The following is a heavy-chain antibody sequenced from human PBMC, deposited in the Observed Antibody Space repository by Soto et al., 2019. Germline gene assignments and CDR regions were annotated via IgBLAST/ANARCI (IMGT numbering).Heavy chain of an antibody. J-gene: IGHJ3*01. V-gene: IGHV1-8*01. CDR2: MNPNSGNT. CDR1: GYTFTSYD. D-gene: IGHD3-3*01. Sequence: GASVKVSCKASGYTFTSYDINWVRQATGQGLEWMGWMNPNSGNTGYAQKFQGRVTMTRNTSISTAYMELSSLRSEDTAVYYCARVFRGGSSYYYFWSCYYSHDAFDFLSQGPMVTV. CDR3: ARVFRGGSSYYYFWSCYYSHDAFDF.